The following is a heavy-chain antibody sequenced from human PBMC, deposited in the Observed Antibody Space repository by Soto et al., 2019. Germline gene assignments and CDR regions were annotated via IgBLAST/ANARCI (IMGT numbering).Heavy chain of an antibody. Sequence: GSLRLSCAASGFTFSSYGMHWVRQAPGKGLEWVAVISYDGSNKYYADSVKGRFTISRDNSKNTLCLQMNSLRAEDTAVYYCAKDVSDYYYYGMDVWGQGTTVTVSS. CDR2: ISYDGSNK. CDR3: AKDVSDYYYYGMDV. CDR1: GFTFSSYG. V-gene: IGHV3-30*18. J-gene: IGHJ6*02.